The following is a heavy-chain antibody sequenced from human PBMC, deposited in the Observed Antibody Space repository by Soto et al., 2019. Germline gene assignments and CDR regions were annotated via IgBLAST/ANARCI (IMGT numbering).Heavy chain of an antibody. CDR2: IIPILGIA. D-gene: IGHD3-10*01. Sequence: QVQLVQSGAEVKKPGSSVKVSCKASGGTFSSYTISWVRQAPGQGLEWMGRIIPILGIANYAQKFQGRVTITEDKSTSTAYMERSSLRSEDTAVYYCASLPYGSGSYFGWFDPWGQGTLVTVSS. CDR1: GGTFSSYT. CDR3: ASLPYGSGSYFGWFDP. V-gene: IGHV1-69*02. J-gene: IGHJ5*02.